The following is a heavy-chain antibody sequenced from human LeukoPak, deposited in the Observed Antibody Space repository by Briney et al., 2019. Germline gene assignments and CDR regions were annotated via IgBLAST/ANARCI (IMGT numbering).Heavy chain of an antibody. CDR3: AHGSMYQLDY. CDR1: GFTFSSYE. J-gene: IGHJ4*02. V-gene: IGHV3-23*01. Sequence: PGGSLRLSCAASGFTFSSYEMNWVRQAPGKGLEWVSAIGGSGGSTYYADSVKGRFTISRDNSKNTLYLQMNSLRAEDTAVYYCAHGSMYQLDYWGQGTLVTVSS. D-gene: IGHD2-2*01. CDR2: IGGSGGST.